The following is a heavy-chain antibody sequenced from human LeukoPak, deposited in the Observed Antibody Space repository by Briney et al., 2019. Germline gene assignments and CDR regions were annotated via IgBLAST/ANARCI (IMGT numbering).Heavy chain of an antibody. J-gene: IGHJ4*02. Sequence: ASVKVTCKASGYTFTSYDINWVRQATGQGLEWMGWMNPNSGNTGYAQKFQGRVTMTRSTSISTAYMELSSLRFEDTAVYYCTRSVRNGHIDYWGQGTLVTVSS. CDR1: GYTFTSYD. V-gene: IGHV1-8*01. CDR2: MNPNSGNT. D-gene: IGHD2-21*01. CDR3: TRSVRNGHIDY.